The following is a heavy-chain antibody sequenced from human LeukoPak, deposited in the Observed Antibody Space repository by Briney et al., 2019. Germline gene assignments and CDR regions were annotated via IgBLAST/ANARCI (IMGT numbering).Heavy chain of an antibody. CDR3: AKRHSSTWYFN. Sequence: PGGSLRLSCAASGFTFSSYWMHWVRQAPGTGLVWVSRINSDGSSTSYADSVKGRFTISRDNSKNTLYLQMNRLRAEDTAVYYCAKRHSSTWYFNWGQGTLVTVSS. CDR1: GFTFSSYW. J-gene: IGHJ4*02. V-gene: IGHV3-74*01. D-gene: IGHD6-13*01. CDR2: INSDGSST.